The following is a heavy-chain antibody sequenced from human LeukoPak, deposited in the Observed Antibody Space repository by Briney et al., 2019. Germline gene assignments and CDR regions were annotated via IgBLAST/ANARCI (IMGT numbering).Heavy chain of an antibody. V-gene: IGHV3-15*01. D-gene: IGHD2-2*01. CDR1: GFTFSNAW. CDR2: IKSKTDGGTT. J-gene: IGHJ5*02. Sequence: GGSLRLSCAASGFTFSNAWMSWVRQAPGKGLEWVGRIKSKTDGGTTDYAAPVKGRFTISRDDSKNTLYLQMNSLETEDTAVYYCTTDPSIVVVPAADNWFDPWGQGTLVTVSS. CDR3: TTDPSIVVVPAADNWFDP.